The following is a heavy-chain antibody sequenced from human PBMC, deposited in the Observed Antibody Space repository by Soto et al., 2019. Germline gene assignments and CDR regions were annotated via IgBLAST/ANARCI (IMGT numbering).Heavy chain of an antibody. V-gene: IGHV3-11*06. CDR2: ISSSSSYT. J-gene: IGHJ4*02. D-gene: IGHD3-10*01. CDR3: ARDLNYYGSGSYYDY. Sequence: QVQLVESGGGLVKPRGSLRLSCAASGFTFSDYYMSWIRQAPGKGLEWVSYISSSSSYTNYADSVKGRFTISRDNAKNSLYLQMNSLRAEDTAVYYCARDLNYYGSGSYYDYWGQGTLVTVSS. CDR1: GFTFSDYY.